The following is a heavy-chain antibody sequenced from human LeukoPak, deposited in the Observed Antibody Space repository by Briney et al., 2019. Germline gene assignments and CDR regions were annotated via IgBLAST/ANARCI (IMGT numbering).Heavy chain of an antibody. Sequence: PGGSLRLSCAASGFTFSSYWMSWVRQAPGKGLQWVANISQDGSDKYYVDSVKGRFTISRDNAKNSLNLQMSSLRAEDTAVYYCAREGLWVGPDSGKTRHPYWEIWGQGTMVTVSS. CDR2: ISQDGSDK. V-gene: IGHV3-7*04. D-gene: IGHD2-21*01. CDR1: GFTFSSYW. J-gene: IGHJ3*02. CDR3: AREGLWVGPDSGKTRHPYWEI.